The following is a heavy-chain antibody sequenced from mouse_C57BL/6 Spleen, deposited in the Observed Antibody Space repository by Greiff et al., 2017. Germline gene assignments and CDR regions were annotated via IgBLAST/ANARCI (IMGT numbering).Heavy chain of an antibody. CDR3: ARSNPAWFAY. Sequence: VKLVESGAELMKPGASVKLSCKATGYTFTGYWIEWVKQRPGHGLEWIGEILPGNGSTNYNEKFKGKATFTADTSSNTAYMQLSSLTTEDSAIYYCARSNPAWFAYWGQGTLVTVSA. D-gene: IGHD2-5*01. CDR1: GYTFTGYW. V-gene: IGHV1-9*01. CDR2: ILPGNGST. J-gene: IGHJ3*01.